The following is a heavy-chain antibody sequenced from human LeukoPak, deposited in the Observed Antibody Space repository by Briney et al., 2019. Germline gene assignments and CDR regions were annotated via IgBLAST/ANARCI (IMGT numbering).Heavy chain of an antibody. CDR3: ASSGSYPPHFDY. V-gene: IGHV4-34*01. D-gene: IGHD3-10*01. Sequence: PSETLSLTCAVYGGSFNGYYWSWIRQPPGKGLEWIGEINHSGSTNYNPSHKSRVTISVDTSKNQFSLKLSSVTAADTAVYYCASSGSYPPHFDYWGQGTLVTVSS. CDR2: INHSGST. CDR1: GGSFNGYY. J-gene: IGHJ4*02.